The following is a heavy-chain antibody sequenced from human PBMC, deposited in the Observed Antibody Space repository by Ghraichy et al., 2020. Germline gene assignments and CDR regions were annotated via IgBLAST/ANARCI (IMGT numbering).Heavy chain of an antibody. CDR2: IHPSGDGT. CDR3: ARAASYFASFDP. Sequence: ASVKVSCKASGYAFTNFYFHWVRQAPGQGLEWMGVIHPSGDGTTYAQKFQGRVTMTRDTSTSTVYMDLSSLRSEDTAVYYCARAASYFASFDPWGQGTLVTVSS. J-gene: IGHJ5*02. D-gene: IGHD3-9*01. V-gene: IGHV1-46*01. CDR1: GYAFTNFY.